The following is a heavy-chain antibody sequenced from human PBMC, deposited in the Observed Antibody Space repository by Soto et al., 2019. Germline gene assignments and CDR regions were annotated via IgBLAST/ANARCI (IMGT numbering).Heavy chain of an antibody. CDR3: ASAPSITGSHTLPFYYYYYGMDV. D-gene: IGHD1-20*01. CDR1: GGTFSTYA. V-gene: IGHV1-69*13. Sequence: GASVKVSCKASGGTFSTYAISWVRQAPGQGLEWMGGIIPIFAAANYAQKFQGRVTITADEYTSTAYMELSSLRFEDTAVYYCASAPSITGSHTLPFYYYYYGMDVWGQGTTVTVSS. CDR2: IIPIFAAA. J-gene: IGHJ6*02.